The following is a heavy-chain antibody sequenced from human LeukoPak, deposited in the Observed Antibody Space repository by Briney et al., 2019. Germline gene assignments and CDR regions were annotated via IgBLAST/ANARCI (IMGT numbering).Heavy chain of an antibody. V-gene: IGHV4-59*11. CDR2: IYYSGST. CDR1: GGSISSHY. Sequence: PSETLSLTCTVSGGSISSHYWSWIRQPPGKGLEWIGYIYYSGSTNYDPSLKSRVTISVDTSKNQFSLKLSSVTAADTAVYYCARVSGGSPLWYYYMDVWGKGTTVTVSS. J-gene: IGHJ6*03. CDR3: ARVSGGSPLWYYYMDV. D-gene: IGHD2-15*01.